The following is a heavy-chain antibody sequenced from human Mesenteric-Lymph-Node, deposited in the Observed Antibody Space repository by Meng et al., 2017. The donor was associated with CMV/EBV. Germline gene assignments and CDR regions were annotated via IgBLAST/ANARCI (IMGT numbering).Heavy chain of an antibody. Sequence: GGSLRLSCAASGFAFSNYWMYWVRQAPGKGLEWLASIKTDGSEKYYGVSVRGRFTVSRDNPKSSLSLQMDSLRGEDTAVYYCARDLGYYTFDYWGQGTLVTVSS. J-gene: IGHJ4*02. CDR2: IKTDGSEK. D-gene: IGHD2/OR15-2a*01. V-gene: IGHV3-7*01. CDR1: GFAFSNYW. CDR3: ARDLGYYTFDY.